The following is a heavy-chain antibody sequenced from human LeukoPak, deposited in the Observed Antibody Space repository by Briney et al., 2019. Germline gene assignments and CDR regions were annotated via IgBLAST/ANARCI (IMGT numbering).Heavy chain of an antibody. V-gene: IGHV4-34*01. CDR1: SGSFSGYY. CDR3: ARRDY. Sequence: SETLSLTCAVYSGSFSGYYWSWIRQPPGKGLEWIGEINHSGSTNYNPSLKSRVTISVDTSKNQFSLKLSSVTAADTAVYYCARRDYWGQGTLVTVSS. J-gene: IGHJ4*02. CDR2: INHSGST.